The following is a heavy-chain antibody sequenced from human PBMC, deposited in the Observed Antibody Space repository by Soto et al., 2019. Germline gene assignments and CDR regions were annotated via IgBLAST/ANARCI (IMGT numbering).Heavy chain of an antibody. CDR3: ARGGSTENYYDSSGWGKYYFDY. CDR1: GGSFSGYY. J-gene: IGHJ4*02. CDR2: INHSGST. V-gene: IGHV4-34*01. Sequence: QVQLQQWGAGLLKPSETLSLTCAVYGGSFSGYYWSWIRQPPGKGLEGIGEINHSGSTNSNPSLKCRVTMSVDTSKNQFSLKLSSVTAADTAVYYCARGGSTENYYDSSGWGKYYFDYWGQGTLVTVSS. D-gene: IGHD3-22*01.